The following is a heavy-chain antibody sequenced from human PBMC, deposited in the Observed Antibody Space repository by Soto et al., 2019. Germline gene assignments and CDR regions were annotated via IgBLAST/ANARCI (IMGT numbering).Heavy chain of an antibody. D-gene: IGHD3-22*01. Sequence: QVQLVQSGAEVKKPGSSVKVSCKASGDTFSSYAINWVRQAPGQGLEWMGGIIPMFGTANYAQKFKGRVTMTAGESTSTVDMELSSLRSEDTAVYYCARVVPAHYYDSSGYYSPLDYWGQGTLVTVSS. CDR1: GDTFSSYA. V-gene: IGHV1-69*01. CDR2: IIPMFGTA. CDR3: ARVVPAHYYDSSGYYSPLDY. J-gene: IGHJ4*02.